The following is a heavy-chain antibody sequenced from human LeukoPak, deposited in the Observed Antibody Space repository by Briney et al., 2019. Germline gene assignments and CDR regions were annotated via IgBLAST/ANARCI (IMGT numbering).Heavy chain of an antibody. CDR3: ASRGTAMAFDY. D-gene: IGHD5-18*01. Sequence: SETLSLTCTVSGGSLSSSSYYWGWIRQPPGKGLEWIGEINHSGSTNYNPSLKSRVTISVDTSKNQFSLKLSSVTAADTAVYYCASRGTAMAFDYWGQGTLVTVSS. J-gene: IGHJ4*02. CDR2: INHSGST. CDR1: GGSLSSSSYY. V-gene: IGHV4-39*07.